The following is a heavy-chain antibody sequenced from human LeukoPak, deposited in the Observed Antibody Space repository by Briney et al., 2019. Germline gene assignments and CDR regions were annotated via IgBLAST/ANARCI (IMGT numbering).Heavy chain of an antibody. D-gene: IGHD4-11*01. Sequence: GGSLRLFCAASGFTFSSYWMIWVRQAPGKGLEWVANIKQDGSEIYYVDSVKGRFNISRDNAKNSLYLQMNSLRDEDTAVYYCARDRGSNNYYDYMDVWGKGNTVTVSS. CDR3: ARDRGSNNYYDYMDV. V-gene: IGHV3-7*01. J-gene: IGHJ6*03. CDR2: IKQDGSEI. CDR1: GFTFSSYW.